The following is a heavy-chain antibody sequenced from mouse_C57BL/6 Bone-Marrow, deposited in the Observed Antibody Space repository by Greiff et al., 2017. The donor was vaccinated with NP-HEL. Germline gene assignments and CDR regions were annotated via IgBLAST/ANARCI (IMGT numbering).Heavy chain of an antibody. CDR1: GYAFSSSW. J-gene: IGHJ2*01. CDR2: IYPGDGDT. Sequence: QVQLQQSGPELVKPGASVKISCKASGYAFSSSWMNWVKQRPGKGLEWIGRIYPGDGDTNYNGKFKGKATLTAEKSSSTAYMQLSSLTSEDSAVYFCAITVVENYWGQGTTLTVSS. D-gene: IGHD1-1*01. CDR3: AITVVENY. V-gene: IGHV1-82*01.